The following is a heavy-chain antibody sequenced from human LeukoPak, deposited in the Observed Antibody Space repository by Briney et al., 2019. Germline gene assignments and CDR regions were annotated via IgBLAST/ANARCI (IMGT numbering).Heavy chain of an antibody. Sequence: GSLRLSCAASGFIFSNYAMHWVRQAPGKGLEWVTFIRYDGSNKCYAESVKGRFTISRDNSKNTLYLQMNSLRAEDTAVYYCAKAIHSSSSGVVDYWGQGTLVTVSS. CDR3: AKAIHSSSSGVVDY. CDR2: IRYDGSNK. V-gene: IGHV3-30*02. CDR1: GFIFSNYA. D-gene: IGHD6-6*01. J-gene: IGHJ4*02.